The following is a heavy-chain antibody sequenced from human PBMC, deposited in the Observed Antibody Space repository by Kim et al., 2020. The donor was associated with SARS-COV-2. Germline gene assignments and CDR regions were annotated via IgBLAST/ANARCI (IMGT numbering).Heavy chain of an antibody. CDR2: IRCSSSYI. V-gene: IGHV3-21*01. Sequence: GGSLRLSCAASGFTFSSYSMHWVRQAPGKGLEWVSSIRCSSSYIYYADSVKGRFTISRDNAKNTLYLQMNSLRAEDTAVYYCARGAKLSVPFSLFHGGM. D-gene: IGHD3-3*02. CDR1: GFTFSSYS. CDR3: ARGAKLSVPFSLFHGGM. J-gene: IGHJ6*01.